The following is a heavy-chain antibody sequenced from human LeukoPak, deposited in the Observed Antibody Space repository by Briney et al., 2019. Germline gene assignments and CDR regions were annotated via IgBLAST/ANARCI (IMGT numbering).Heavy chain of an antibody. V-gene: IGHV4-39*01. CDR1: GGSISSSSYY. J-gene: IGHJ5*02. D-gene: IGHD2-2*01. CDR3: ATHIVVVPAAKVRNWFDP. Sequence: SETLSLTCTVSGGSISSSSYYWGWIRQPPGKGLEWIGSIYYSGSTYYNPSLKSRVTISVDTSKNQFSLKLSSVTAADTAVYYCATHIVVVPAAKVRNWFDPWGQGTLVTVSS. CDR2: IYYSGST.